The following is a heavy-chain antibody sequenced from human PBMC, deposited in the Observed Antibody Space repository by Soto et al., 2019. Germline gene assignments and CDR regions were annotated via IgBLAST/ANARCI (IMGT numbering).Heavy chain of an antibody. V-gene: IGHV3-30-3*01. CDR3: ARDLIAAAGTYGMDV. J-gene: IGHJ6*02. CDR1: GFTFSSYA. D-gene: IGHD6-13*01. CDR2: ISYDGSNK. Sequence: GGSLRLSCAASGFTFSSYAMHWVRQAPGKGLKWVAVISYDGSNKYYADSVKGRFTISRDNSKNTLYLQMNSLRAEDTAVYYCARDLIAAAGTYGMDVWGQGTTVTVSS.